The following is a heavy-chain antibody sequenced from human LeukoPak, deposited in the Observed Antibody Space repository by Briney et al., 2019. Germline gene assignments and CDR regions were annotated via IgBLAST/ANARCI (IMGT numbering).Heavy chain of an antibody. V-gene: IGHV3-49*04. Sequence: PGGSLRLSCTGSGLTSADYALTWVRQAPGKGLEWVGFIGTKVYGGTTEYAASVKGRFTISRDDSKSIVYLHMNSLKTDDTAVYYCAGGNFWSGYWIDYWGQGTLLTVST. CDR3: AGGNFWSGYWIDY. J-gene: IGHJ4*02. CDR1: GLTSADYA. CDR2: IGTKVYGGTT. D-gene: IGHD3-3*01.